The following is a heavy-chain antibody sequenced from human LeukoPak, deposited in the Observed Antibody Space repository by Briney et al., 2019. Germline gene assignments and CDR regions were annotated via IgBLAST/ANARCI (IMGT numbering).Heavy chain of an antibody. CDR3: ARVSVQGIGLYYYYYMDV. D-gene: IGHD5/OR15-5a*01. J-gene: IGHJ6*03. CDR1: GFTFSDHY. CDR2: IYYSGST. V-gene: IGHV4-38-2*01. Sequence: PGGSLRLSCAASGFTFSDHYMDWVRQAPGKGLEWIGSIYYSGSTYYNPSLKSRVTISVDTSKNQFSLKLSSVTAADTAVYYCARVSVQGIGLYYYYYMDVWGKGTTVTVSS.